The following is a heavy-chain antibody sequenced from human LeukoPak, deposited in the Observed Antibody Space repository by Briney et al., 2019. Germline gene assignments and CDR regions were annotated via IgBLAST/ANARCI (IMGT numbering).Heavy chain of an antibody. V-gene: IGHV3-7*01. CDR1: GFTFSNAW. CDR2: IKQDGSEK. J-gene: IGHJ4*02. Sequence: GGSLRLSCAASGFTFSNAWMSWVRQAPGKGLEWVANIKQDGSEKYYVDSVKGRFTISRDNAKNSLYLQMNSLRAEDTAVYYCASEWELLGSYYFDYWGQGTLVTVSS. D-gene: IGHD1-26*01. CDR3: ASEWELLGSYYFDY.